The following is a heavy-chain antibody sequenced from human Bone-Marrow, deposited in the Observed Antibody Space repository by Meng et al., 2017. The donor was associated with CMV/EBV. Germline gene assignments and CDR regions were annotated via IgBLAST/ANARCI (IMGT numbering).Heavy chain of an antibody. D-gene: IGHD3-10*01. V-gene: IGHV3-21*01. CDR3: ARGNVLLWFGKSHYYYGMDV. J-gene: IGHJ6*02. CDR1: GFTSSSYS. Sequence: GESQKISCAASGFTSSSYSMNWVRQAPGKGLEWVSSISSSSSYIYYADSVKGRFTISRDNAKNSLYLQMNSLRAEDTVVYYCARGNVLLWFGKSHYYYGMDVWGQGTTVTVSS. CDR2: ISSSSSYI.